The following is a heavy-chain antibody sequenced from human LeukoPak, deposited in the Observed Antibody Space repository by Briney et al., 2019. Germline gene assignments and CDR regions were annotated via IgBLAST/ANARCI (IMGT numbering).Heavy chain of an antibody. CDR1: GYTFTSYG. D-gene: IGHD3-3*01. V-gene: IGHV1-18*01. Sequence: ASVKVSCKASGYTFTSYGISWVRQAPGQGLELMGWISAYNGNTNYAQKLQGRVTMTTDTSTSTAYMELRSLRTDDTAVYYCARDYDFWSGYYIHAFDIWGQGTMVTVSS. CDR2: ISAYNGNT. CDR3: ARDYDFWSGYYIHAFDI. J-gene: IGHJ3*02.